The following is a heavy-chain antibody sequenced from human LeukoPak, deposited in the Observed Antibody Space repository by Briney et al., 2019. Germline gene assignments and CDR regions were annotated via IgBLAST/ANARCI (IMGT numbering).Heavy chain of an antibody. V-gene: IGHV4-34*01. Sequence: SETLSLTCAVYGRSLGGYYLTWIRRPPGKGLEWIGEIHPSGSTNYNPSFGSRLSISADTSKNQFFLKLNSVTAADTAVYYCSRGEDASKVGNYWGQGTLVTVSS. D-gene: IGHD7-27*01. CDR2: IHPSGST. J-gene: IGHJ4*02. CDR3: SRGEDASKVGNY. CDR1: GRSLGGYY.